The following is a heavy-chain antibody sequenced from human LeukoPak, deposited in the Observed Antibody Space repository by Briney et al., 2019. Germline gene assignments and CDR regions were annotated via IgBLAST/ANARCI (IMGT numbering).Heavy chain of an antibody. V-gene: IGHV4-59*08. J-gene: IGHJ4*02. CDR3: ARYISSGLDY. Sequence: SETLSLTCTVSGGSISGYYWSWIRQPPGRGLEWIGHIYYTGSTSYNPSLKSRVTISVDTSKNQFSLKLSYVNAADTAVYYCARYISSGLDYWGQGTLVTVSS. D-gene: IGHD6-6*01. CDR1: GGSISGYY. CDR2: IYYTGST.